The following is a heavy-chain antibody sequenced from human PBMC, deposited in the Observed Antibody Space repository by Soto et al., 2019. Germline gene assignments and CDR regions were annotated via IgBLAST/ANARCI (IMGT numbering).Heavy chain of an antibody. CDR3: ARESSVTALDY. D-gene: IGHD2-2*01. CDR1: GFTFRNYG. CDR2: VWFDGNNK. V-gene: IGHV3-33*01. J-gene: IGHJ4*02. Sequence: QVQVVESGGGVVQPGRSLRLSCAASGFTFRNYGMHWVRQPPGKGLEWVAVVWFDGNNKYYVDSVKGRFTISRDNSKNTVYLQMNRLRAEATAVYYCARESSVTALDYWGQGTLVTVSS.